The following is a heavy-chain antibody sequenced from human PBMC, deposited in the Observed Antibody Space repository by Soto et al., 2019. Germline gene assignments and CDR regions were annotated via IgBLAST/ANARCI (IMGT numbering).Heavy chain of an antibody. V-gene: IGHV1-18*01. CDR1: GYTFTIYG. J-gene: IGHJ6*04. CDR2: ISPDNGNT. D-gene: IGHD5-12*01. Sequence: QVQLVQSGDEVKKPGASVKVSCKASGYTFTIYGINWLRQAPGQGLEWMGWISPDNGNTKYAQKLQGRVTMTTDTSTSTAYMELRSLRSDDTAVYYCARALGYSGYAGMYVWGKGTTVTVSS. CDR3: ARALGYSGYAGMYV.